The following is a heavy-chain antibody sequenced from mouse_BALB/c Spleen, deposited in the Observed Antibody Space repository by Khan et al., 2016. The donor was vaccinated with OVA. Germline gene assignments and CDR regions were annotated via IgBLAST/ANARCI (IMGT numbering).Heavy chain of an antibody. V-gene: IGHV3-2*02. D-gene: IGHD1-1*01. J-gene: IGHJ2*01. CDR3: AGGNYYGYYFDY. CDR2: ISYSGVT. CDR1: GYSITSGYA. Sequence: EVQLQQSGPGLVKPSQSLSLTCTVTGYSITSGYAWNWIRQFPGNKLEWMGYISYSGVTSYPPSLKSRISITRDTSKNQFFLQLNSVTTEDAAAYYCAGGNYYGYYFDYWGQGTTLTVSS.